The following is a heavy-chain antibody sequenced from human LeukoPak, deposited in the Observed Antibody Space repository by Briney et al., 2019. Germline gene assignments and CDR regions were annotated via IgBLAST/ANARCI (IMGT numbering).Heavy chain of an antibody. CDR1: GFTFSSYS. J-gene: IGHJ4*02. CDR3: ARDLVLAARSFDY. CDR2: ISSSSSYI. D-gene: IGHD6-6*01. V-gene: IGHV3-21*01. Sequence: GGSLRLSCAASGFTFSSYSMNWVRQAPGKGLEWVSSISSSSSYIYYADSVKGRFTISRDSAKNSLYLQMNSLRAEDTAVYYCARDLVLAARSFDYWGQGTLVTVSS.